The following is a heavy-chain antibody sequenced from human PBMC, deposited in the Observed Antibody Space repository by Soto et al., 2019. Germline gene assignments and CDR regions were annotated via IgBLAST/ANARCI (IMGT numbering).Heavy chain of an antibody. J-gene: IGHJ3*02. V-gene: IGHV4-31*03. CDR1: GGSISSGGYY. CDR3: ARVWSRPPAASDAFDI. Sequence: SETLSLTCTVSGGSISSGGYYWSWIRQHPGKGLEWIGYIYYSGSTYYNPSLKSRVTISVDTSKNQFSLKLSSVTAADTAVYYCARVWSRPPAASDAFDIWGQGTMLTVSS. CDR2: IYYSGST. D-gene: IGHD2-2*01.